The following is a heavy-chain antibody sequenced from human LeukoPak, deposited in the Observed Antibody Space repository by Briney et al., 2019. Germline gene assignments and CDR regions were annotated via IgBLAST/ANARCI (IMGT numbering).Heavy chain of an antibody. J-gene: IGHJ4*02. CDR1: GFTFSNSA. D-gene: IGHD1-26*01. CDR3: AQWSRYFDY. Sequence: GGSLRLSCAASGFTFSNSAMSWVRQAPGKGLEWVSGISGGPGNTYYADAVKGRFTISRDNSKNTLYLQMNSLRAEDTALYFCAQWSRYFDYWGQGTLVTVSS. CDR2: ISGGPGNT. V-gene: IGHV3-23*01.